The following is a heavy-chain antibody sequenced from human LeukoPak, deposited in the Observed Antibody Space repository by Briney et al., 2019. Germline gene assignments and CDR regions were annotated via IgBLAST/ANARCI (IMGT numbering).Heavy chain of an antibody. CDR1: GGSFSGYY. J-gene: IGHJ4*02. D-gene: IGHD3-10*01. Sequence: SETLSLTCAVYGGSFSGYYWSWIRQPPGKGLEWIGEINHSGSTNYNQSLKSRVTISVDTSKNQFSLKLSSVTAADTAVYYCASRLVRGVIRPPDYWGQGTLVTVSS. CDR2: INHSGST. V-gene: IGHV4-34*01. CDR3: ASRLVRGVIRPPDY.